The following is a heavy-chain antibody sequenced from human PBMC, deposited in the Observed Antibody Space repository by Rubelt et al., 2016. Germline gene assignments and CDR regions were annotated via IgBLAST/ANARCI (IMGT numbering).Heavy chain of an antibody. D-gene: IGHD3-22*01. CDR3: ARAYYYDSSALTWAFDY. V-gene: IGHV7-4-1*02. J-gene: IGHJ4*02. CDR1: GGTFSSYA. CDR2: INTNTGNP. Sequence: QVQLVQSGAEVKKPGSSVKVSCKASGGTFSSYAISWVRQAPGQGLGWMGWINTNTGNPTYAQGFTGRFVFSLDTSVSTAYLQISSLKAEDTAVYYCARAYYYDSSALTWAFDYWGQGTLVTVSS.